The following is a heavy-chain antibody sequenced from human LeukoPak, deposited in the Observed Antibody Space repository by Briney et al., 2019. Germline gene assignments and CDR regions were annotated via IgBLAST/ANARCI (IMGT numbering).Heavy chain of an antibody. V-gene: IGHV3-15*01. J-gene: IGHJ4*02. CDR2: IRSNSDGGTA. D-gene: IGHD5-24*01. Sequence: GGSLRLSCAASGFTFRNIWVTWVRQAPGKGLEWVGRIRSNSDGGTADYAAPVKGRFTISRDDSKTTLYLQLNSLKAEDTAVYYCTTATSVTTSWSWGQGTLVTVSS. CDR1: GFTFRNIW. CDR3: TTATSVTTSWS.